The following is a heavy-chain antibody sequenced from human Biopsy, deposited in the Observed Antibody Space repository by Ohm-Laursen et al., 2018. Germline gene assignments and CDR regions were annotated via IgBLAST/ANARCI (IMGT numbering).Heavy chain of an antibody. CDR3: ARAGPYYSDF. J-gene: IGHJ4*02. Sequence: SLRLSCSASGFTFSNYAMGWVRQALGKGLGCVSSIGSDARSTLYADSVQGRFTISRDNSKNTLYLQIDNLRAEDTALYYCARAGPYYSDFWGQGTLVTVSS. CDR2: IGSDARST. CDR1: GFTFSNYA. V-gene: IGHV3-23*01.